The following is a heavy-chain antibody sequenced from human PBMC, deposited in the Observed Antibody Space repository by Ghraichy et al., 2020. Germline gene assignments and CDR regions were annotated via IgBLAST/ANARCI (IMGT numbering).Heavy chain of an antibody. CDR2: INHTGST. CDR3: ARGPKTVTTPSEGPGKRAS. D-gene: IGHD4-17*01. V-gene: IGHV4-34*01. J-gene: IGHJ4*02. CDR1: GGSFSGYY. Sequence: SETLSLTCAVYGGSFSGYYWSWIRQPPGKGLEWIGEINHTGSTNYNPSLKSRVTISVDTSKNQFTLKLSSVTAADTAVYYCARGPKTVTTPSEGPGKRASWGQGTLVTVSS.